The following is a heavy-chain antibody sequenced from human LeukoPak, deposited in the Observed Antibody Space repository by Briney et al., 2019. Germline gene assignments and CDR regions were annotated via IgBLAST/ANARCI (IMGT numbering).Heavy chain of an antibody. CDR3: ASGEVTFDY. CDR2: IYYSGSI. V-gene: IGHV4-59*01. D-gene: IGHD3-10*01. Sequence: ETLSLTCTVSGGPISNYYWSWIRQPPGKGLEWIGYIYYSGSINYNPFLKSRVSISLDTSKNHFSLKLSSVTAADTAVYYCASGEVTFDYWGQGTLATVSS. CDR1: GGPISNYY. J-gene: IGHJ4*02.